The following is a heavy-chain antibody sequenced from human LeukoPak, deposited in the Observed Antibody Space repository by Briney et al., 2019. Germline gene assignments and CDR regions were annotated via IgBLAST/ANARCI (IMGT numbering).Heavy chain of an antibody. Sequence: SETLSLTCAVYGGSFSGYYWSWIRQPPGKGLEWIGEINHSGSTNYNPSLKSRVTMSVDTSKNHFSLKLSTVTAADTAVYYCARDRVRGRSHFDYWGQGILVTVSS. CDR2: INHSGST. D-gene: IGHD3-10*01. J-gene: IGHJ4*02. CDR1: GGSFSGYY. CDR3: ARDRVRGRSHFDY. V-gene: IGHV4-34*01.